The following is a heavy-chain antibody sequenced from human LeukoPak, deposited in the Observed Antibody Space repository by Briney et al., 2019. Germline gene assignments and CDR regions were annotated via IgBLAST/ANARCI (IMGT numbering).Heavy chain of an antibody. D-gene: IGHD2-21*01. V-gene: IGHV3-30*04. CDR1: GFTFTRYT. J-gene: IGHJ4*02. Sequence: GGSLRLSCAASGFTFTRYTMHWVRQAPGKGLEWVALVLYNGSDKYYADSVKGRFTLSRDNSKNTLSLQMNTLRADDTAVYYCVRDNYGGILDFWGQGPLVTVSS. CDR2: VLYNGSDK. CDR3: VRDNYGGILDF.